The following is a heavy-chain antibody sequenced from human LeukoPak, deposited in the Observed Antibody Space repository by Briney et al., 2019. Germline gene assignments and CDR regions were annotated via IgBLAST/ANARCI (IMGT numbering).Heavy chain of an antibody. CDR2: MNPNSGNT. Sequence: AASVKVSCKASGYTFTSYDINWVRQATGQGLEWMGWMNPNSGNTGYAQKFQGRVTMTRNTSISTAYMELSSLRSEDTAVYYCARAILGYYGSGSYAGGYYYYMDVWGKGTTVTVSS. D-gene: IGHD3-10*01. J-gene: IGHJ6*03. CDR1: GYTFTSYD. V-gene: IGHV1-8*01. CDR3: ARAILGYYGSGSYAGGYYYYMDV.